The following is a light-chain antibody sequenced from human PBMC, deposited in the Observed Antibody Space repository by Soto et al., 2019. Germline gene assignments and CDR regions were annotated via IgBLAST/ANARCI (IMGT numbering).Light chain of an antibody. J-gene: IGLJ2*01. CDR3: AAWDDSLNGVV. V-gene: IGLV2-8*01. Sequence: QSALTQPPSASGSPGQSVTISCTGTSSDVGGYNYVSWYQQYPGRAPKLMIYEVTKRPSGVPDRFSGSKSGTSASLAISGLQSEDEADYYCAAWDDSLNGVVFGGGTKVTVL. CDR1: SSDVGGYNY. CDR2: EVT.